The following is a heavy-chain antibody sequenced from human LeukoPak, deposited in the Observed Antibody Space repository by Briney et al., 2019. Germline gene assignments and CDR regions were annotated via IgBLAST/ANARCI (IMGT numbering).Heavy chain of an antibody. CDR1: GFTVSSNY. J-gene: IGHJ4*02. V-gene: IGHV3-7*01. Sequence: PGGSLRLSCAASGFTVSSNYMSWVRQAPGKGLEWVANIEQNGVEKYYVDSVKGRFTISRDNAKKSLYLQMNSLRAEDTAVYYCASNRPFDYWGQGTLVTVSS. D-gene: IGHD2/OR15-2a*01. CDR2: IEQNGVEK. CDR3: ASNRPFDY.